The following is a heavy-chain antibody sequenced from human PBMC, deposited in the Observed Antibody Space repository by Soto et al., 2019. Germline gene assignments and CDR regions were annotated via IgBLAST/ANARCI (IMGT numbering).Heavy chain of an antibody. Sequence: QITLKESGPTLVKPTQTLTLTCTFSGFSLSTSGVGVGWIRQPPGKALEWLALIYWDDDKRYSPSLKSRLTITKDTSKNQVVLTMTHMDPVDTATYYCAHRYCSGGSCYSFDYWGQGTLVTVSS. D-gene: IGHD2-15*01. J-gene: IGHJ4*02. CDR2: IYWDDDK. CDR3: AHRYCSGGSCYSFDY. V-gene: IGHV2-5*02. CDR1: GFSLSTSGVG.